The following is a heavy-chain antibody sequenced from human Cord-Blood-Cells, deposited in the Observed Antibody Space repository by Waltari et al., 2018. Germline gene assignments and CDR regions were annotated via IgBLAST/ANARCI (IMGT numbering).Heavy chain of an antibody. J-gene: IGHJ4*02. CDR3: ASIFVVSMVRGLKNFDY. V-gene: IGHV1-2*02. Sequence: QVQLVQSGAEVKKPGASVKVSCKASGYTFTGYYMHWVRQAPGQGLEWMGLLNPNMGCTNYAQKYQGRGTMTRYTSISTADVELSRLRSDDTAVYYCASIFVVSMVRGLKNFDYWGQGTLVTVSS. CDR1: GYTFTGYY. CDR2: LNPNMGCT. D-gene: IGHD3-10*01.